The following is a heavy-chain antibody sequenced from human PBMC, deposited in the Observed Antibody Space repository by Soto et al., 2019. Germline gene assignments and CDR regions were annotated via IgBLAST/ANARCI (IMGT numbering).Heavy chain of an antibody. D-gene: IGHD3-3*01. CDR3: ARDLVYDFWSGYSAHFDY. CDR1: GYTFTSYG. J-gene: IGHJ4*02. CDR2: ISAYNGNT. Sequence: ASVKVSFKASGYTFTSYGISWVRQAPGQGLEWMGWISAYNGNTNYAQKLQGRVTMTTDTSTSTAYMELRSLRSDDTAVYYCARDLVYDFWSGYSAHFDYWGQGTLVTVSS. V-gene: IGHV1-18*01.